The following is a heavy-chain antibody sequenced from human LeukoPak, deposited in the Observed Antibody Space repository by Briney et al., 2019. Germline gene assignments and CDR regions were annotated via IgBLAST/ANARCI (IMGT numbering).Heavy chain of an antibody. V-gene: IGHV4-31*03. CDR3: ARGPVGDLDH. Sequence: SETLSLTCTVSGRYDSSAGYYCRWVRKSPGGVLERFGYIYYSGSTFYNPSLKNRVTISVDTSKNQFTLRLNSVTAADTAVCYCARGPVGDLDHWGQGTLVTVSS. CDR2: IYYSGST. CDR1: GRYDSSAGYY. J-gene: IGHJ4*02.